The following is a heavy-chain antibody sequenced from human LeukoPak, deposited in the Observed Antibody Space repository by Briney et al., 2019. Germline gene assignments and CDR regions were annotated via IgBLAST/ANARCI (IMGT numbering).Heavy chain of an antibody. CDR3: AKTGTDSSGYYIDS. D-gene: IGHD3-22*01. CDR1: GFTFSSYG. J-gene: IGHJ5*01. V-gene: IGHV3-21*04. Sequence: GGSLRFSCSASGFTFSSYGMNWLPQAPGKGLEGVSSVSSSSSYICYASSVKGRFTISRDNAKNSLSLQMNSLRAEDTAVYYCAKTGTDSSGYYIDSWGQGTLVTVSS. CDR2: VSSSSSYI.